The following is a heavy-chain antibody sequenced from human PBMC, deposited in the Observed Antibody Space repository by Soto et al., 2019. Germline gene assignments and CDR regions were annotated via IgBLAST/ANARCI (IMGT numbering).Heavy chain of an antibody. CDR2: INEDSSYI. D-gene: IGHD3-10*02. CDR1: GFSFISYS. Sequence: EVQLVESGGGLVKPGGYLRLYCAASGFSFISYSLNWVRQASGKGLEWVSSINEDSSYIYYAHSLRGRFTITRDNAKDSLYLQMNSLRAEDTAVYYCVRDVGLYFRSGYMDVWGDGATVTVSS. J-gene: IGHJ6*03. CDR3: VRDVGLYFRSGYMDV. V-gene: IGHV3-21*02.